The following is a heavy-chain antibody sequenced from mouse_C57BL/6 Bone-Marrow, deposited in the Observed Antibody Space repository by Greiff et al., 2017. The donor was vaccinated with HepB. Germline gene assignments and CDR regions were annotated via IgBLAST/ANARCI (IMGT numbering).Heavy chain of an antibody. CDR3: ARWYYGKEDY. Sequence: VKLVESGPELVKPGASVKISCKASGYSFTSYYIHWVKQRPGQGLEWIGWIYPGSGNTKYNEKFKGKATLTADTSSSTAYMQLSSLTSEDSAVYYCARWYYGKEDYWGQGTTLTVSS. V-gene: IGHV1-66*01. CDR1: GYSFTSYY. CDR2: IYPGSGNT. D-gene: IGHD1-1*01. J-gene: IGHJ2*01.